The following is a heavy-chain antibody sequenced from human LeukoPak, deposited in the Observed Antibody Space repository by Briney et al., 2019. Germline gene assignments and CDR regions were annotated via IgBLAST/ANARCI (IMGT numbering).Heavy chain of an antibody. D-gene: IGHD6-25*01. CDR1: GDSISSGGYL. CDR2: IYHDGST. J-gene: IGHJ4*02. CDR3: ARGPYSSDAGY. Sequence: SQTLSLTCAVSGDSISSGGYLWSWIRQPPGKGLEWIGYIYHDGSTNYIPSLKSRVTMSVDRSKNQLSLILSSVTAADTAVYYCARGPYSSDAGYWGQGTLVTVSS. V-gene: IGHV4-30-2*01.